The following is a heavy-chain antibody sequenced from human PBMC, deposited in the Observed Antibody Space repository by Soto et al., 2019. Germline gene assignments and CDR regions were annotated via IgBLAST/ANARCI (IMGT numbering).Heavy chain of an antibody. V-gene: IGHV3-48*02. CDR2: ISSSSNTI. D-gene: IGHD3-3*01. CDR3: ARVIWSGYLTSDY. J-gene: IGHJ4*02. Sequence: EVQLVESGGGLGQPGGSLRLSCVVSGFTFSTSSMNWVSQAPGKGLEWVSYISSSSNTIYADSLKGRFTISRDNAKNSLYLQMNSLRDEDTAVYYCARVIWSGYLTSDYWGQGTLVTVSS. CDR1: GFTFSTSS.